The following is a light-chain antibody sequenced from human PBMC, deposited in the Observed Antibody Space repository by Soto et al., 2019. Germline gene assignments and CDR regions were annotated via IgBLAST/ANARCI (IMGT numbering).Light chain of an antibody. CDR2: LGS. CDR1: QSLLHSNGYNY. V-gene: IGKV2-28*01. CDR3: MQALQTPH. J-gene: IGKJ3*01. Sequence: DIVMTQSPLSLPVTPGEPASISCRSSQSLLHSNGYNYLDWYLQKPGQSPQLLIYLGSNRASGVPDRFSVSGSGTDFTLNISRVEAEDVGVYYCMQALQTPHFGPGTKVDIK.